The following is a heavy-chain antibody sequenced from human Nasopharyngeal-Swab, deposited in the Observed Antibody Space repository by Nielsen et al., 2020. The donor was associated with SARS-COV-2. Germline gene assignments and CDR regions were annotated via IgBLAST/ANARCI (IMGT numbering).Heavy chain of an antibody. Sequence: WIRQPPGKGLEWVSYISSSSSTIYYADSVKGRFAISRDNAKNSLYLQMNSLRDADTAVYYCARDDCSSTSCYGRSNAFDIWGQGTMVTVSS. V-gene: IGHV3-48*02. D-gene: IGHD2-2*01. CDR3: ARDDCSSTSCYGRSNAFDI. J-gene: IGHJ3*02. CDR2: ISSSSSTI.